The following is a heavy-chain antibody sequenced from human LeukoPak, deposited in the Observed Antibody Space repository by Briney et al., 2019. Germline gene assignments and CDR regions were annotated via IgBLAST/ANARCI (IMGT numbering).Heavy chain of an antibody. Sequence: GGSLRLSCAASGFTFSTYWMHWVRQAPGKGLEWVAVISYDGSNKYYADSVKGRFTISRDNSKNTLYLQMNSLRAEDTAVYYCASSYGDYFDYWGQGTLVTVSS. CDR3: ASSYGDYFDY. V-gene: IGHV3-30-3*01. J-gene: IGHJ4*02. D-gene: IGHD4-17*01. CDR1: GFTFSTYW. CDR2: ISYDGSNK.